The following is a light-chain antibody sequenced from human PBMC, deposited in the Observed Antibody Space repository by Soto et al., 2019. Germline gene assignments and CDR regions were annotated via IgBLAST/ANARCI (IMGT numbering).Light chain of an antibody. Sequence: EIVMTQSPATLSVSPGERATLSCRASQRVSRNLAWYQQKPGQAPRLLIYGASTRATGIPARFSGSGSETEFTLTISSLQYEDFAVYYCQQYNNCPPYTFGQGTKLEIK. CDR2: GAS. V-gene: IGKV3-15*01. J-gene: IGKJ2*01. CDR1: QRVSRN. CDR3: QQYNNCPPYT.